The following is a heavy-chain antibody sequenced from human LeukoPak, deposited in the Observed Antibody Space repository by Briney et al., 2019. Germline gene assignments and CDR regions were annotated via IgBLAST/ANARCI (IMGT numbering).Heavy chain of an antibody. D-gene: IGHD6-19*01. J-gene: IGHJ4*02. V-gene: IGHV4-34*01. CDR1: GASLSGYY. CDR2: INHAGTT. Sequence: PSETLSLTCGVHGASLSGYYWTWIRQFPGKGLEWIGEINHAGTTDDNPSLGSRVTISVNASKTQFSLKLTSVTAADTAVYYCARGRGWNYFDYWGLGTLVTVSS. CDR3: ARGRGWNYFDY.